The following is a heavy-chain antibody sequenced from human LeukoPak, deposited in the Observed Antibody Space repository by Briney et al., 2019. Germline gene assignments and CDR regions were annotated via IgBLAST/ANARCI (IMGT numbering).Heavy chain of an antibody. J-gene: IGHJ4*02. CDR3: ARVPLGYYFDY. CDR1: GFTFSSYS. Sequence: GGSLRLSCAASGFTFSSYSMNWVRQAPGKGLEWVSSISSSSSYIYYADSVKGRFTISRDNAKNSLYLQMNSPRAEDTAVYYCARVPLGYYFDYWGQGTLVTVSS. CDR2: ISSSSSYI. V-gene: IGHV3-21*01. D-gene: IGHD3-16*01.